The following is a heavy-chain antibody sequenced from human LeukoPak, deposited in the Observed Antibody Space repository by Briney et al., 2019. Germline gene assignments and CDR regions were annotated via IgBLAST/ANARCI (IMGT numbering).Heavy chain of an antibody. CDR1: GFTFSSYS. Sequence: GGSLRLSCAASGFTFSSYSMNWVRQAPGKGLEWVSSISSSSSYIYYAESVKGRFTISRDNAKNSLYLQMNSLRAEDTAVYYCASYYYDSSGPGWGQGTLVTVSS. J-gene: IGHJ4*02. D-gene: IGHD3-22*01. CDR2: ISSSSSYI. V-gene: IGHV3-21*01. CDR3: ASYYYDSSGPG.